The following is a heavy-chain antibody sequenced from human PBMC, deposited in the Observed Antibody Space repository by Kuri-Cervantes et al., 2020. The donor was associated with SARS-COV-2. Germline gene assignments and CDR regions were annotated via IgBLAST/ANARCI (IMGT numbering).Heavy chain of an antibody. CDR1: GFAFRSYW. J-gene: IGHJ6*02. D-gene: IGHD5-12*01. CDR3: ARAGTASGYDQYYYYYYGMDV. V-gene: IGHV3-74*01. CDR2: INSDGSST. Sequence: LSLTCAASGFAFRSYWMHWVRQAPGKGLVWVSRINSDGSSTSYADSVKGRFTISRDNAKNTLYLQMNSLRAEDTAVYYCARAGTASGYDQYYYYYYGMDVWGQGTTVTVSS.